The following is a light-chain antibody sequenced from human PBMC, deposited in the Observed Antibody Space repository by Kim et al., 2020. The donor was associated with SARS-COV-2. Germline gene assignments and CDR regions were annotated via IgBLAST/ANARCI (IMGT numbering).Light chain of an antibody. Sequence: DIQMTQSPSILSASVGDRVTITCRASQTISTWLAWYQQKPGKPPNALISDASSFESGVPSRFSGSGSGTEFTLTISSLQPDDFATYYCQEYNSDFTFGPGTKVDIK. V-gene: IGKV1-5*01. CDR3: QEYNSDFT. CDR2: DAS. J-gene: IGKJ3*01. CDR1: QTISTW.